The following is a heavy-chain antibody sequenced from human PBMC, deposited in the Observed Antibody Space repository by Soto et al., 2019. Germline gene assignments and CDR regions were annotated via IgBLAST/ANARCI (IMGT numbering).Heavy chain of an antibody. CDR1: GFTLSDHY. D-gene: IGHD2-8*02. V-gene: IGHV3-72*01. CDR3: TRNVVYSIDV. CDR2: TRDKARSYTT. J-gene: IGHJ6*04. Sequence: EVQLVESGGGLVQPGGSLRLSCAASGFTLSDHYMDWVRQAHGKGLEWVVRTRDKARSYTTEYAASVKGRFTISRDDSCNSLTLQMNSLKTEDTAVSYCTRNVVYSIDVWGKVTTVTVSS.